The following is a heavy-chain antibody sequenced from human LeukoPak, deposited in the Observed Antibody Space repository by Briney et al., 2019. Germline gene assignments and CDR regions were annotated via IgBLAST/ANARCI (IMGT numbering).Heavy chain of an antibody. V-gene: IGHV3-23*01. CDR2: ISGSGGST. CDR3: ANGKYSSGYSPDAPS. CDR1: GFTFSSYA. D-gene: IGHD3-22*01. Sequence: ESGGSLRLSCAASGFTFSSYAMSWVRQAPGKGLEWVSYISGSGGSTYYADSVKGRFTISRDNSKNTLYLQMNSLRAEDTAVYYCANGKYSSGYSPDAPSWGQGTLVTVSS. J-gene: IGHJ5*02.